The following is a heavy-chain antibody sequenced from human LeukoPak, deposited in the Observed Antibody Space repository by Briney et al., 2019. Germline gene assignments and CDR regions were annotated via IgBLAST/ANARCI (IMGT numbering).Heavy chain of an antibody. J-gene: IGHJ6*02. CDR2: ISSSGSTI. D-gene: IGHD4-17*01. CDR1: GFTFSDYK. CDR3: AREDGDYYYYGMDV. Sequence: PGGSLRLSCAASGFTFSDYKMNWVRQAPGKGLEWVSYISSSGSTIYYADSVKGRFTISRDNAKNSLYLQMNSLRAEDTAVYYCAREDGDYYYYGMDVWGQGTTVTVSS. V-gene: IGHV3-48*03.